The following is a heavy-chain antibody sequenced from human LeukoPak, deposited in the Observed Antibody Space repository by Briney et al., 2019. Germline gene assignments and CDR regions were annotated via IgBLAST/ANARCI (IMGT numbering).Heavy chain of an antibody. CDR1: GYTFISYA. V-gene: IGHV1-3*01. D-gene: IGHD6-19*01. Sequence: ASVKVSCKASGYTFISYAMHWVRQAPGQRLEWMGWINGGNGNTKYSQKLKDRVTITRDTSASTAYMELSSLRSEDTALYYCARALTSGWYGGPNEQNYDYWGQGTLVTVSS. CDR2: INGGNGNT. CDR3: ARALTSGWYGGPNEQNYDY. J-gene: IGHJ4*02.